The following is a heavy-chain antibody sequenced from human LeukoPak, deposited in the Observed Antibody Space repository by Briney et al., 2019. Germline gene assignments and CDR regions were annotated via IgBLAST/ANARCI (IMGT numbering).Heavy chain of an antibody. D-gene: IGHD1-26*01. Sequence: ASVRVSCKASGYTFSIYGFSWVRQAPGQGLEWMGWISAYNGNTNYAQKFQGRVTMTTDTSTSTAHMELRSLTSDDTAVYYCARPRAGGATIFFDYWGQGTLVTVSS. V-gene: IGHV1-18*01. CDR1: GYTFSIYG. J-gene: IGHJ4*02. CDR2: ISAYNGNT. CDR3: ARPRAGGATIFFDY.